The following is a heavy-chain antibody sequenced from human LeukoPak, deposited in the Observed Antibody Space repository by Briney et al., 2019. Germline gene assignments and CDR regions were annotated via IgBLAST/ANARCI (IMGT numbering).Heavy chain of an antibody. D-gene: IGHD1-1*01. Sequence: SETLSLTCAVYGGSFSGYYWSWIRQPPGKGLEWIGEINHSGSTNYNPSLKSRVTISVDTSKNQFSLKLSSVTAADTAVYYCARDVRTAPYYYYGMDVWGQGTTVTVSS. J-gene: IGHJ6*02. V-gene: IGHV4-34*01. CDR2: INHSGST. CDR1: GGSFSGYY. CDR3: ARDVRTAPYYYYGMDV.